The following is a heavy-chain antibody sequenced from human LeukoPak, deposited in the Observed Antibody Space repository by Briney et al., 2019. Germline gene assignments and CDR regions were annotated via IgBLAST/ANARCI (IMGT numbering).Heavy chain of an antibody. J-gene: IGHJ4*02. CDR3: ARVPSSGSGYSGYRLSPLDY. CDR2: IIPILGIA. Sequence: SVKVSCKASGGTFSSYAISWVRQAPGQGLEWMGRIIPILGIANCAQKFQGRVTITADKSTSTAYMELSSLRSEDTAVYYCARVPSSGSGYSGYRLSPLDYWGQGTPVTVSS. CDR1: GGTFSSYA. V-gene: IGHV1-69*04. D-gene: IGHD5-12*01.